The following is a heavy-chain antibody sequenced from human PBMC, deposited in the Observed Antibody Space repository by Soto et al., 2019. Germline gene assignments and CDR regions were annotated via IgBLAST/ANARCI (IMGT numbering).Heavy chain of an antibody. CDR1: GYTSTSYA. J-gene: IGHJ4*02. Sequence: QVQLVQSGAEVKKPGASVKVSCKASGYTSTSYAMHWVRQAPGQRLEWMGWINAGNGNTKYSQKFQGRVTITRDTSASTAYMELSSLRSEDTAVYYCAREGRAYHLTRAYFDYWGQGTLVTVSS. CDR3: AREGRAYHLTRAYFDY. D-gene: IGHD2-2*01. V-gene: IGHV1-3*01. CDR2: INAGNGNT.